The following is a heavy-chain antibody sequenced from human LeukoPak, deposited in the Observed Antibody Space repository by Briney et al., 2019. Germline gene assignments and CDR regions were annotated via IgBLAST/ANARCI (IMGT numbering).Heavy chain of an antibody. CDR2: IYSGGST. Sequence: GGSLRLSCAASGFTVSSNCMSWVRQAPGKGLEWVSVIYSGGSTYYADSVKGRFTISRDNSKNTLYLQMNSLRAEDTAVYYCARSCYGSGSYCNWFDPWGQGTLVTVSS. CDR3: ARSCYGSGSYCNWFDP. CDR1: GFTVSSNC. V-gene: IGHV3-53*01. D-gene: IGHD3-10*01. J-gene: IGHJ5*02.